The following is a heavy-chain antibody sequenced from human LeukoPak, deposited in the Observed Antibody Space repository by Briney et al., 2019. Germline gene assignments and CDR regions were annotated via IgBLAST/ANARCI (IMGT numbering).Heavy chain of an antibody. D-gene: IGHD5-12*01. Sequence: SETLSLSCTVSGGSISSYYLSWIRQPPGKGLEWIGYIYYSGYTNYNPSLKSRVTISVDTSKNQFSLKLSSVTAADTAVSYCARGPWIGGKNFDYWGQGTLVTVSS. CDR2: IYYSGYT. J-gene: IGHJ4*02. CDR1: GGSISSYY. V-gene: IGHV4-59*01. CDR3: ARGPWIGGKNFDY.